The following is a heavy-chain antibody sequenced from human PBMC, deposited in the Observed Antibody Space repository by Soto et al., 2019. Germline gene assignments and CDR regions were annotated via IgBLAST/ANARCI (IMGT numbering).Heavy chain of an antibody. CDR2: IKHDGGEK. J-gene: IGHJ4*02. D-gene: IGHD6-19*01. CDR1: GFTFSSYW. V-gene: IGHV3-7*05. CDR3: ARDGAIAGSGFRLPYFDY. Sequence: PGGSLRLSCAASGFTFSSYWMTWVRQAPGKGLEWVANIKHDGGEKYYVDSVKGRFTISRDNGKNSMYLQMNSLRDEDTAVYYCARDGAIAGSGFRLPYFDYWGQGALVTVSS.